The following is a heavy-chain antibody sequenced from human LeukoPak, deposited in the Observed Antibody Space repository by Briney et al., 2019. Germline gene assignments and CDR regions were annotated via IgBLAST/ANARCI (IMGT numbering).Heavy chain of an antibody. CDR3: AKSYYYDSSGYLIEY. CDR1: GFTFSNYA. Sequence: GGSLRLSCAASGFTFSNYAMSWVRQAPGKGLEWVSTISGSGGTTYYADSVKGRFTISRDNSKNTLYLQMNSLRAEDTAVYYCAKSYYYDSSGYLIEYWGQGTLVTVSS. V-gene: IGHV3-23*01. D-gene: IGHD3-22*01. J-gene: IGHJ4*02. CDR2: ISGSGGTT.